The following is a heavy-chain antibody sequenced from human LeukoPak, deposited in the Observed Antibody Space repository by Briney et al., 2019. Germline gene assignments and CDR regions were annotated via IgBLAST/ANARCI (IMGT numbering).Heavy chain of an antibody. CDR1: GFAFSSYA. J-gene: IGHJ3*02. CDR3: AKDRVVRGVMGAFDI. V-gene: IGHV3-23*01. Sequence: GRSLRLSCAASGFAFSSYAISWVRRAPGKGLEWGSVISGSGGSSGSGGSTYYVDSVKGRFTISRDNSMNTVYLQMNSLTAEDTAEYYCAKDRVVRGVMGAFDIWGQGTMVTVSS. D-gene: IGHD3-10*01. CDR2: ISGSGGSSGSGGST.